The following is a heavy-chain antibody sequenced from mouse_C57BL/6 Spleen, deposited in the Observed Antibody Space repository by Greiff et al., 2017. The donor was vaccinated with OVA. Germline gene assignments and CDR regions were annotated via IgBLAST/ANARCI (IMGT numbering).Heavy chain of an antibody. CDR1: GYAFTNYL. Sequence: VQLQESGAELVRPGTSVKVSCKASGYAFTNYLIEWVKQRPGQGLEWIGVINPGSGGTNYNEKFKGKATLTADKSSSTAYMQLSSLTSEDSAVYFCAREELGRGYAMDYWGQGTSVTVSS. CDR2: INPGSGGT. D-gene: IGHD4-1*01. J-gene: IGHJ4*01. V-gene: IGHV1-54*01. CDR3: AREELGRGYAMDY.